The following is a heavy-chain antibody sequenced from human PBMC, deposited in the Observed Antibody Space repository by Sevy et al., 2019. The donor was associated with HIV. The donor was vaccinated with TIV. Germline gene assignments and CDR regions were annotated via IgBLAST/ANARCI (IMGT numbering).Heavy chain of an antibody. CDR1: GYTFTSYD. CDR3: AILGYCSGGSGYETYYYFDY. Sequence: ASVKVSCKASGYTFTSYDINWVRQATGQGLEWMGWMNPNSGNTGYAQKSQGRVTMTRNTSISTAYMEPSSLRSEDTVVYYCAILGYCSGGSGYETYYYFDYWGQGTLVTVSS. J-gene: IGHJ4*02. CDR2: MNPNSGNT. V-gene: IGHV1-8*01. D-gene: IGHD2-15*01.